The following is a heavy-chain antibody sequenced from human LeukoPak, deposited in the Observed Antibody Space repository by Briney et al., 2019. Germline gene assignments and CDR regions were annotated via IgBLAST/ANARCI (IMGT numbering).Heavy chain of an antibody. Sequence: PGGSLRLSCAASGFTFSGSAMHWVRQASGRGLEWVGRIRSKANTYATTYGESVKGRFTISRDDSKNTAYLQMNSLKTEDTAVYYCSRLGHDTLTGPIDDWGQGTLVTVS. J-gene: IGHJ4*02. CDR3: SRLGHDTLTGPIDD. V-gene: IGHV3-73*01. CDR1: GFTFSGSA. D-gene: IGHD3-9*01. CDR2: IRSKANTYAT.